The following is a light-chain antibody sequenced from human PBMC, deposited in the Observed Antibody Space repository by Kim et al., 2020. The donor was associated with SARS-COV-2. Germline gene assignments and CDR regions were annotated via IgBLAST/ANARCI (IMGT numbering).Light chain of an antibody. J-gene: IGKJ1*01. Sequence: SASIGDRVTITCRVSQSISPWLAWFQQKPGKAPKLLIYEASTLQSGVPSRFSGSESGTEFTLTITSLQPDDFATYYCQQYKTYRTFGQGTKVDIK. CDR3: QQYKTYRT. CDR2: EAS. CDR1: QSISPW. V-gene: IGKV1-5*03.